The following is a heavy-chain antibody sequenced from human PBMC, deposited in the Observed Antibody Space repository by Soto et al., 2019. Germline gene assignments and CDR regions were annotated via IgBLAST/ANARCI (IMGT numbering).Heavy chain of an antibody. V-gene: IGHV3-30-3*01. D-gene: IGHD5-18*01. CDR1: GFTFRSYD. Sequence: PGGSLRLSCAASGFTFRSYDMHWVRQAPGKGLEWVAVISYDENNRYYTDSVKGRFTISRDNSKNTLYLQMNSLRAEDTAVYYCARAMDTAMASKDNWFDPWGQGTLVTVSS. CDR2: ISYDENNR. J-gene: IGHJ5*02. CDR3: ARAMDTAMASKDNWFDP.